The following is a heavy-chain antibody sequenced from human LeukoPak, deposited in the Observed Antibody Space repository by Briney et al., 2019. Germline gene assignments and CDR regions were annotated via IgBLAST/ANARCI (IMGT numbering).Heavy chain of an antibody. CDR3: VSYCSSTSCSPSAFDI. Sequence: PSETLSLTCTVSGGSISSGGYYWSWIRQPPGKGLEWIGYIYYSGSTYHNPSLKSRVTISVDTSKNQFSLKLSSVTAADTAVYYCVSYCSSTSCSPSAFDIWGQGTMVTVSS. CDR2: IYYSGST. J-gene: IGHJ3*02. V-gene: IGHV4-30-4*08. D-gene: IGHD2-2*01. CDR1: GGSISSGGYY.